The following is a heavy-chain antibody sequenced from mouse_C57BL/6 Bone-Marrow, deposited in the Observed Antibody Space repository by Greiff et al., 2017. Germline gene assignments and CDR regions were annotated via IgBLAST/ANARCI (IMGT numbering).Heavy chain of an antibody. D-gene: IGHD1-1*01. V-gene: IGHV1-69*01. CDR2: IDPSDSYT. Sequence: QVQLKQPGAELVMPGASVKLSCKASGYTFTSYWMPWVKQRPGQGLEWIGEIDPSDSYTNYNQKFKGKSTLTVDKSSSTAYMQLSSLTSEDSAVYYCARSHYGSSYGFAYWGQGTLVTVSA. CDR1: GYTFTSYW. CDR3: ARSHYGSSYGFAY. J-gene: IGHJ3*01.